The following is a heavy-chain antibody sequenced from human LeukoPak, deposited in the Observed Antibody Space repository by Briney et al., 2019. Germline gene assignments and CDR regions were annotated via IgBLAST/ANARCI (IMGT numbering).Heavy chain of an antibody. V-gene: IGHV1-18*01. J-gene: IGHJ4*02. CDR3: ARGDNYKMLYYFEY. CDR2: ISGYNGRT. Sequence: ASVKVSCKASGYIFTSYYINWVRQAPGQGLEWMGWISGYNGRTDYAQMLQGRVTMTTDTSTSTAYMELRGLTSDDTAVCYCARGDNYKMLYYFEYWGQGTLVAVSS. D-gene: IGHD1-1*01. CDR1: GYIFTSYY.